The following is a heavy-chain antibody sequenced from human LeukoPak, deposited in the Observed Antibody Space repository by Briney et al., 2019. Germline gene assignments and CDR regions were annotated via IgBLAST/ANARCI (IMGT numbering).Heavy chain of an antibody. Sequence: GASVRVSCKASGYTFTGYYMHWVRQAPGQGLEWMGRINPNSGGTNYAQKFQGWVTMTRDTSISTAYMELSRLRSDDTAVYYCARDRGGTGDHWFDPWGQGTLVTVSS. J-gene: IGHJ5*02. CDR3: ARDRGGTGDHWFDP. V-gene: IGHV1-2*04. D-gene: IGHD3-10*01. CDR1: GYTFTGYY. CDR2: INPNSGGT.